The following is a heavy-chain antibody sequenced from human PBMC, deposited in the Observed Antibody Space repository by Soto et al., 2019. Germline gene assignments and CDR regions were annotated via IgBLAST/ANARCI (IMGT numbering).Heavy chain of an antibody. CDR2: IYYSGST. V-gene: IGHV4-59*08. J-gene: IGHJ2*01. D-gene: IGHD2-2*01. Sequence: KGLEWIGYIYYSGSTNSNPSLKSRVTISVDTSKNQFSLKLSSVTAADTAFFFQAEDGIRAVCSVSAFLLNRSSDL. CDR3: AEDGIRAVCSVSAFLLNRSSDL.